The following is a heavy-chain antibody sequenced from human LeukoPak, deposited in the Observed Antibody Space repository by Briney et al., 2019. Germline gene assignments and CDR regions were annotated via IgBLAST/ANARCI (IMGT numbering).Heavy chain of an antibody. CDR1: GYTFTSYG. J-gene: IGHJ6*02. D-gene: IGHD3-3*01. CDR2: ISAYNGNT. V-gene: IGHV1-18*01. Sequence: ASVKVSCKASGYTFTSYGISWVGQAPGQGLEWMGWISAYNGNTNYAQKLQGRVTMTTDTSTRTAYMELRRLRSDDTAVYYCARRAGVGITIFGVVRGYYYYGMDVWGQGTTVTVSS. CDR3: ARRAGVGITIFGVVRGYYYYGMDV.